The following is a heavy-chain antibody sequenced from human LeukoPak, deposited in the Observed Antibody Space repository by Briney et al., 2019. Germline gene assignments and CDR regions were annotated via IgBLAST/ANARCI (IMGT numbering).Heavy chain of an antibody. CDR2: LNPLTGAT. J-gene: IGHJ4*02. CDR3: ARVPRSSYDRNGNYFLDF. CDR1: GFTLSGHY. D-gene: IGHD3-22*01. Sequence: ASVKVSCKASGFTLSGHYIYWVRQAPGLGLERMAWLNPLTGATNYAQNFQGRVTVTGDTSISTVYMELNWLKYDDTAVYYCARVPRSSYDRNGNYFLDFWGQGTLVTVSS. V-gene: IGHV1-2*02.